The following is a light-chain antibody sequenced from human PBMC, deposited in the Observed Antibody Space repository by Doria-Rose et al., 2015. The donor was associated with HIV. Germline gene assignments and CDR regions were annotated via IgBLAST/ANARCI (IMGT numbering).Light chain of an antibody. CDR3: MQALQTPPT. Sequence: TQSPLSLPVTPGEPASISCRSSQSLLHSNGYNYLDWYLQKPGQSPQLLIYLGSNRASGVPDGFSGSGSGTDFTLKISRVEAEDVGVYYCMQALQTPPTFGQGTKVDIK. CDR2: LGS. V-gene: IGKV2-28*01. CDR1: QSLLHSNGYNY. J-gene: IGKJ1*01.